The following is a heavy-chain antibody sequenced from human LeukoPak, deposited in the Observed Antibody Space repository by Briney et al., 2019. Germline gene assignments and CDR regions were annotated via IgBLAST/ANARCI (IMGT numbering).Heavy chain of an antibody. CDR2: VSSSGTTT. D-gene: IGHD5-24*01. J-gene: IGHJ4*02. V-gene: IGHV3-48*02. CDR3: ARADRDGNKRFLD. CDR1: GFTFSSYS. Sequence: GGSLRLPSAASGFTFSSYSVIWARQAPGKGLEWVSYVSSSGTTTYYADSVKGRFTISRDNGKNLVSLQMNSLRDEDTAVYYCARADRDGNKRFLDWGQGTLVTVSS.